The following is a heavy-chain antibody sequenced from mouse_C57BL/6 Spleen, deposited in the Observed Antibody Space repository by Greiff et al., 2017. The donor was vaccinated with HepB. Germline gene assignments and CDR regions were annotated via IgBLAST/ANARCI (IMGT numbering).Heavy chain of an antibody. V-gene: IGHV1-26*01. Sequence: VQLQQSGPELVKPGASVKISCKASGYTFTDYYMNWVKQSHGKSLEWIGDINPNNGGTSYNQKFKGKATLTVDKSSSTAYMELRSLTSEESAVYYCARLPYYFDYWGQGTTLTVSS. CDR2: INPNNGGT. CDR3: ARLPYYFDY. D-gene: IGHD5-5*01. CDR1: GYTFTDYY. J-gene: IGHJ2*01.